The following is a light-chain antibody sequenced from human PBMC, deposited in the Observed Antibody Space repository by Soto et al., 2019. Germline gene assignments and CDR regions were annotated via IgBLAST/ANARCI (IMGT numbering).Light chain of an antibody. CDR2: GAS. CDR3: QQYNNWPPEDT. V-gene: IGKV3-15*01. Sequence: EIVMTQSPATLSVSPGERATLSCRASQSVSNRLAWYQQRPGQAPRLLIFGASTRATGIPVRFSGSGSGTEFPLTISSLQSEDSAVYYCQQYNNWPPEDTFGQGTKLEIK. J-gene: IGKJ2*01. CDR1: QSVSNR.